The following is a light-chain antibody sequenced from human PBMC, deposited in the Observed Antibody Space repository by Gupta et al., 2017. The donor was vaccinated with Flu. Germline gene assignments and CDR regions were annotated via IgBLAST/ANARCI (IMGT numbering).Light chain of an antibody. CDR3: QVWERESESDLT. Sequence: SYVLTQPPSVSVAPGQTARITCGGNNIGSKIVHWYQQKPGQAPVLVVYDDSDRPSGIPEGCSGANYGKTATLSISRVEAGEEDDDYCQVWERESESDLTFGGGTKLTVL. CDR2: DDS. J-gene: IGLJ2*01. V-gene: IGLV3-21*02. CDR1: NIGSKI.